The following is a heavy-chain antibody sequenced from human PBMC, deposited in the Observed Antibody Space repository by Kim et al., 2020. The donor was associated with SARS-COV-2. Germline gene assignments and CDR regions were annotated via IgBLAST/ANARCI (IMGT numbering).Heavy chain of an antibody. CDR3: ARVQRAVAGRFDY. V-gene: IGHV4-39*01. CDR2: IYYSGST. D-gene: IGHD6-19*01. J-gene: IGHJ4*02. Sequence: SETLSLTCTVSGGSISSSGYYWGWIRQPPGKGLEWIGSIYYSGSTYYNPSLKSRVTITVDTSKNQFSLKLSSVTAADTAVYYCARVQRAVAGRFDYWGQG. CDR1: GGSISSSGYY.